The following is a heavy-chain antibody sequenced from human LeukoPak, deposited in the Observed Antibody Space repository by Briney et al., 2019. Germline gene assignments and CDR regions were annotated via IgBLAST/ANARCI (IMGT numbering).Heavy chain of an antibody. CDR2: XXXSGST. J-gene: IGHJ3*02. CDR1: GGSISSYY. V-gene: IGHV4-4*07. D-gene: IGHD3-22*01. CDR3: ARDRDYYDSSGYYDHAAFDI. Sequence: SETLSLTCTVSGGSISSYYWSWIRQPAGKGLEXXXXXXXSGSTNYNPSLKGRVTMSVDTSKNQFSLKLSSVTAADTAVYYCARDRDYYDSSGYYDHAAFDIWGQGTMVTVSS.